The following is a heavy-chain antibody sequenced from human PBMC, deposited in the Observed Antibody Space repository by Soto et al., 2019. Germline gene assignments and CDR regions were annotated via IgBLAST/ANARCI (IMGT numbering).Heavy chain of an antibody. J-gene: IGHJ4*02. CDR2: IYPVDSDT. D-gene: IGHD3-10*01. V-gene: IGHV5-51*01. CDR3: ARSISGSYSPFDS. Sequence: GESLKISCKGSGYSLTSYWSGWVRQMPGKGLEWMGIIYPVDSDTRYSPSFQGQVTISADKSISPAYLQWSSLKASDTAMYYCARSISGSYSPFDSWGQGTQVTVSS. CDR1: GYSLTSYW.